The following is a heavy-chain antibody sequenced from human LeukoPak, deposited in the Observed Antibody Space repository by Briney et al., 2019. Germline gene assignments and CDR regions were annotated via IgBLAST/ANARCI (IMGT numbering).Heavy chain of an antibody. CDR2: IIPIFGTA. Sequence: GASVKVSCKASGGTFSSYAISWVRQAPGQGLEWMGGIIPIFGTANYAQKLQGRVTITTDESTSTAYMELSSLRSEDTAVYYCARVSGRSATPDPWGQGTLVTVSS. V-gene: IGHV1-69*05. J-gene: IGHJ5*02. CDR1: GGTFSSYA. CDR3: ARVSGRSATPDP.